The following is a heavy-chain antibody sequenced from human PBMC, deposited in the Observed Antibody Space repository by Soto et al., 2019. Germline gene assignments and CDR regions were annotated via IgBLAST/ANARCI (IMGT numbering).Heavy chain of an antibody. CDR1: GLTFSSYG. Sequence: QVQLVESGGGVVQPGRSLRLSCAASGLTFSSYGMHWVRQAPGKGLEWVAVIWYDGSNKYYADSVKGRFTISRDNSKNTLYLQMNSLRAEDTAVYYCARGGYSSGWYWGQGTLVTVSS. CDR2: IWYDGSNK. V-gene: IGHV3-33*01. J-gene: IGHJ4*02. D-gene: IGHD6-19*01. CDR3: ARGGYSSGWY.